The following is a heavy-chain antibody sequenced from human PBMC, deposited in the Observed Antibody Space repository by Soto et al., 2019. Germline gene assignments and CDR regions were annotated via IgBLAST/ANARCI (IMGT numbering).Heavy chain of an antibody. J-gene: IGHJ3*02. CDR2: IYWDDDK. D-gene: IGHD3-22*01. V-gene: IGHV2-5*02. CDR1: GFSLSTSGVG. CDR3: AHRPGDSTYYYDSSGHSDAFDI. Sequence: SGPTLVNPTQTLTLTCTFSGFSLSTSGVGVGWIRQPPGKALEWVALIYWDDDKRYSPSLKRRLTTTKDNSKNQVALTMNKIDTVDTATYYCAHRPGDSTYYYDSSGHSDAFDISGQGTMLT.